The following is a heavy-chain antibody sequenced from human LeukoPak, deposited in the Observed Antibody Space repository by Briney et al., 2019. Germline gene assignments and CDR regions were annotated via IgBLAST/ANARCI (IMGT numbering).Heavy chain of an antibody. Sequence: QPGGSLRPSCAASGFTFNTHGMHWVRQAPGKGLEWVAAIWFDGSVKHYSDAVKGRFTISRDNSLDTLYLQMNSLRVEDTAMYYCAKDTAIQFLEPAFWGQGTLVTVSS. V-gene: IGHV3-33*06. J-gene: IGHJ4*02. CDR3: AKDTAIQFLEPAF. D-gene: IGHD3-3*01. CDR1: GFTFNTHG. CDR2: IWFDGSVK.